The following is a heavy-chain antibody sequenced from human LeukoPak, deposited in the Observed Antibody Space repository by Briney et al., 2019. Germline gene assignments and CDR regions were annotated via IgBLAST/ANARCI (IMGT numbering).Heavy chain of an antibody. J-gene: IGHJ6*03. CDR3: TVTTFPYYYYYMDV. V-gene: IGHV4-34*01. CDR1: GGSFSGYY. D-gene: IGHD4-17*01. CDR2: INHSRST. Sequence: NPSETLSLTCAVYGGSFSGYYWSWIRQPPGKGLEWIGEINHSRSTNYNPSLKSRVTISVDTSKNQFSLKLSSVTAADTAVYYCTVTTFPYYYYYMDVWGKGTTVTISS.